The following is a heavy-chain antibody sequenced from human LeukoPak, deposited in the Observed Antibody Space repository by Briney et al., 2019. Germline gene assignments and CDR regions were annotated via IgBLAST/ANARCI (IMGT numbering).Heavy chain of an antibody. CDR2: IYYSGNT. V-gene: IGHV4-61*01. CDR3: ARSSEGRYYYDSSGFSYYYYYMDV. J-gene: IGHJ6*03. CDR1: GYSISSGYY. Sequence: SETLSLTCTAYGYSISSGYYWRWIRQHPGKGLEWIGYIYYSGNTYYNPSLRSRVTISVDTSKNQFSLKLSSVTAADTAVYYCARSSEGRYYYDSSGFSYYYYYMDVWGKGTTVTISS. D-gene: IGHD3-22*01.